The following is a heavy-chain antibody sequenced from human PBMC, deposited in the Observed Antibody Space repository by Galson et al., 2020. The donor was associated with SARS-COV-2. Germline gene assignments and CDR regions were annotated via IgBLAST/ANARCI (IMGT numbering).Heavy chain of an antibody. D-gene: IGHD2-2*01. Sequence: TGGSLRLSCAASGFTFSGAAVHWVRQASGKGLAWVGRIRSKAHNYATAYSVSLQGRFTVSRDDSKNTAYLQMNSLKTEDTAVYYCTKLPDCTTTSCYQFYYGMDVWGQGTTVTVSS. CDR3: TKLPDCTTTSCYQFYYGMDV. V-gene: IGHV3-73*01. CDR2: IRSKAHNYAT. CDR1: GFTFSGAA. J-gene: IGHJ6*02.